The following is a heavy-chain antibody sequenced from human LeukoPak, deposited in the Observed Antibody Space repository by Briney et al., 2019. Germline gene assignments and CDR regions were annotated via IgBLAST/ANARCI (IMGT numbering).Heavy chain of an antibody. Sequence: GGSLRLFCAASGFIFRNYAMSWARQAPGKGLEWVSAITGSGDTTYYADSVKGRFTISRDNSKNTLYVEMNTLRAEDTAVYYCAKWGDYDILTGYYVSDFWGQGTLVTVSS. CDR2: ITGSGDTT. J-gene: IGHJ4*02. D-gene: IGHD3-9*01. V-gene: IGHV3-23*01. CDR3: AKWGDYDILTGYYVSDF. CDR1: GFIFRNYA.